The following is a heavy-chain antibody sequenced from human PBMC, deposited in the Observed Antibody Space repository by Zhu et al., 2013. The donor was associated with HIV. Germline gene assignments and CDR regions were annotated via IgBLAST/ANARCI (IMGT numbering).Heavy chain of an antibody. CDR1: GGSFTTYA. CDR2: VSAYSGNT. CDR3: VRDSSVEYSSSPSAFDI. J-gene: IGHJ3*02. D-gene: IGHD5-12*01. V-gene: IGHV1-18*01. Sequence: QVQLVQSGSEVKKPGSSVKVSCKTSGGSFTTYAISWVRQVPGQGLEWMGWVSAYSGNTQFAQQLQARVTLTTDTSTSTAYMELRSLRSDDTAVYYCVRDSSVEYSSSPSAFDIWGQGTLVTVSS.